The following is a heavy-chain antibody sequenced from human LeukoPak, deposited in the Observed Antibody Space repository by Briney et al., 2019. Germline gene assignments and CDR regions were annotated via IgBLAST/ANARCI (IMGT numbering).Heavy chain of an antibody. CDR1: GYTFTSYY. CDR3: ARDTDYGGHCPDY. V-gene: IGHV1-46*01. CDR2: INPSGGST. D-gene: IGHD4-23*01. Sequence: ASVKVSCKASGYTFTSYYMHWVRQAPGQGLEWMGIINPSGGSTSYAQKFQGRVTMTRDTSINTAYMELSSLRSDDTAVYYCARDTDYGGHCPDYWGQGTLVTVSS. J-gene: IGHJ4*02.